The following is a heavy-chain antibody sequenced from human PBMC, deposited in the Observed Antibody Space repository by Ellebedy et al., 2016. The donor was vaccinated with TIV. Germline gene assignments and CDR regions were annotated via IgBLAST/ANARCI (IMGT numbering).Heavy chain of an antibody. D-gene: IGHD3-22*01. CDR1: GFSVSHNH. CDR2: VSSSSLSI. V-gene: IGHV3-11*01. CDR3: AKLRGGMFYYEHTGYYFFDH. J-gene: IGHJ4*02. Sequence: GESLKISCAVSGFSVSHNHVSWVRQAPGKGLEWVSYVSSSSLSIYYADSVKGRFTISRDNAKNSLYLQMNSLRADDTAVYYCAKLRGGMFYYEHTGYYFFDHWGQGTLVTVSS.